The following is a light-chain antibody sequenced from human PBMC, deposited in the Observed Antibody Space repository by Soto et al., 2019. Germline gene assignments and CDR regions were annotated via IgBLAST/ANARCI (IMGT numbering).Light chain of an antibody. J-gene: IGLJ1*01. Sequence: QVVLAPPPAMSGAPGQKVTISCSGSSSNIWGNSVYWFQRVPGTAPNLLINGDIERPSGIADRSSSSKSGTSATRGITGFQTGDEGDYYCGSSDSSLSAYVFGTGTKVTVL. CDR2: GDI. CDR3: GSSDSSLSAYV. CDR1: SSNIWGNS. V-gene: IGLV1-51*01.